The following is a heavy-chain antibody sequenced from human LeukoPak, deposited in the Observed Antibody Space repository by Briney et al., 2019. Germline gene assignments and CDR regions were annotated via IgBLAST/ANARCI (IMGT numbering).Heavy chain of an antibody. CDR3: ARGSLYSYGSDY. J-gene: IGHJ4*02. CDR2: IKQDGSEK. D-gene: IGHD5-18*01. CDR1: GFTFSSYW. V-gene: IGHV3-7*04. Sequence: GGSLRLSCAASGFTFSSYWMSWVRQAPGKGLEWVANIKQDGSEKYYVDSVKGRFTISSNNAKNSLYLQMNSLRVEDTAVYYCARGSLYSYGSDYWGQGTLVTVSS.